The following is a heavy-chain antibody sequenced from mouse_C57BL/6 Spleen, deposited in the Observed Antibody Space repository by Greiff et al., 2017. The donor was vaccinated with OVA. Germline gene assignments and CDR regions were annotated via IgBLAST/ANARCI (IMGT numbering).Heavy chain of an antibody. Sequence: EVKLMESGGGLVKPGGSLKLSCAASGFTFSSYAMSWVRQTPEKRLEWVATISDGGSYTYYPDNVKGRFTISRDNAKNNLYLQMSHLKSEDTAMYYCARDYEYDRAWFAYWGQGTLVTVSA. CDR2: ISDGGSYT. CDR3: ARDYEYDRAWFAY. J-gene: IGHJ3*01. V-gene: IGHV5-4*03. D-gene: IGHD2-4*01. CDR1: GFTFSSYA.